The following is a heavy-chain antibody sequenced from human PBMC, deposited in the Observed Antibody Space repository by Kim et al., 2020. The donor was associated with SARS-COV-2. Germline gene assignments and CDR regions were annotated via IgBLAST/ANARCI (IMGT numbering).Heavy chain of an antibody. Sequence: GSLRLSCSASGFTFSSYAMHWVRQAPGKGLEYVSAISSNGGSTYYADSVKGRFTISRDNSKNTLYLQMSSLRAEDTAVYYCVKSYDILTGSFDYWGQGTLVTVSS. CDR2: ISSNGGST. CDR1: GFTFSSYA. CDR3: VKSYDILTGSFDY. D-gene: IGHD3-9*01. V-gene: IGHV3-64D*09. J-gene: IGHJ4*02.